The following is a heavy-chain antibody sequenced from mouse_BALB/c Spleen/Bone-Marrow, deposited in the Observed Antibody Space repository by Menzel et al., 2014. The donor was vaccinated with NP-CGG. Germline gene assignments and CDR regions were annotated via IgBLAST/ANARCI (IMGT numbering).Heavy chain of an antibody. J-gene: IGHJ1*01. CDR2: INPYNDNT. D-gene: IGHD2-2*01. CDR1: GYTFTSYV. Sequence: EVKLMESGPELVKPGASVKMSCKASGYTFTSYVMHWVKQKPGQGLEWIGNINPYNDNTKYNEKFKGKATLTSDKSSSTAYMELSSLTSEDSAVYYCARSLYGYDWYFDVWGAGTTVTVSS. V-gene: IGHV1-14*01. CDR3: ARSLYGYDWYFDV.